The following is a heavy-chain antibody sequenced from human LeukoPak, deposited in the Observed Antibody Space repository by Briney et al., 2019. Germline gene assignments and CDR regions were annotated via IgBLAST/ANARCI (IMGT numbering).Heavy chain of an antibody. CDR1: GSTFSGHL. CDR3: AREGDRHLTFDY. J-gene: IGHJ4*02. V-gene: IGHV3-30*01. CDR2: TAYEGGEK. D-gene: IGHD3-16*01. Sequence: GRSLRLSCAASGSTFSGHLLHWVRQAPGKGLEWVAGTAYEGGEKYYADSVSGRFTISRDNSDNTVYLQMNGLRLEGTAVYFCAREGDRHLTFDYWGRGTLVTVSS.